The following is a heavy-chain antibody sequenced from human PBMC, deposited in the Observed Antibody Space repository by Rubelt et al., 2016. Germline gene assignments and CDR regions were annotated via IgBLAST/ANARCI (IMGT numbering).Heavy chain of an antibody. CDR1: GYSFTSYW. J-gene: IGHJ5*02. CDR3: ARHAGDGGNSEDWFDP. CDR2: IDPSDSYT. V-gene: IGHV5-10-1*01. Sequence: EVLLVQSGAEVKKPGESLRISCKGSGYSFTSYWISWVRQMPGKGLEWMGRIDPSDSYTNYSPSFQGHVTISADKSISTAYLQWGSLKASDTAMYYCARHAGDGGNSEDWFDPWGQGTLVTVSS. D-gene: IGHD4-23*01.